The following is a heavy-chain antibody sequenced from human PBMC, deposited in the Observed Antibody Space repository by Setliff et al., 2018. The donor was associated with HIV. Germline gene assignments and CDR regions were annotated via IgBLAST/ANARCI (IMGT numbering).Heavy chain of an antibody. CDR3: ARLEYYYYMDV. V-gene: IGHV4-39*01. J-gene: IGHJ6*03. Sequence: PSETLSLTCTVSGGSISSSSYYWAWIRQPPGKGLEYIGSVYFSGRAYYKPSLKSRVTISLDTSKNQFSLKLSSVTAADTAVYYCARLEYYYYMDVWGKGTTVTVSS. CDR1: GGSISSSSYY. CDR2: VYFSGRA.